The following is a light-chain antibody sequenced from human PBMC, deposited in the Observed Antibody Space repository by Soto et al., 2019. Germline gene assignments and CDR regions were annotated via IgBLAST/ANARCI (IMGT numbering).Light chain of an antibody. Sequence: QSVLTQPASVSGSPGQSITISCTGTSSDVGNYNLVSWYQHHPGKAPKLMIYEVSKRPSGVSNRFSGSKSGNTASLTISGLQAEDEADYYCCSYAGDSPYVFGTGTKVPVL. J-gene: IGLJ1*01. CDR2: EVS. V-gene: IGLV2-23*02. CDR1: SSDVGNYNL. CDR3: CSYAGDSPYV.